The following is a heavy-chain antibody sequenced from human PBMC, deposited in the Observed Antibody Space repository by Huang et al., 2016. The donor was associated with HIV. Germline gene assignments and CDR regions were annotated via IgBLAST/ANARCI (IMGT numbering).Heavy chain of an antibody. Sequence: EVLLVESGGGLVQPGGSLRLSCAGSGFTFGTYGMNWVRPAPGKGLQWVSYISNSGNTVYYTDSVKGRFTISRDNAKNSLFLQMNSLRVEDTAVYFCARDRSTRADYWDQGTLVTVSS. J-gene: IGHJ4*02. D-gene: IGHD2-2*01. CDR2: ISNSGNTV. CDR1: GFTFGTYG. V-gene: IGHV3-48*01. CDR3: ARDRSTRADY.